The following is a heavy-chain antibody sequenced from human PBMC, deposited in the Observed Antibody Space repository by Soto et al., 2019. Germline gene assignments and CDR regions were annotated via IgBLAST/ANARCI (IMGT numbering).Heavy chain of an antibody. CDR2: IYYSGST. J-gene: IGHJ6*02. V-gene: IGHV4-31*03. D-gene: IGHD3-10*01. CDR1: GGSISSGGYY. Sequence: PSETLSLTCTVSGGSISSGGYYWSWIRQHPGKGLEWIGYIYYSGSTYYNPSLKSRVTISVDTSKNQFSLKLSSVTAADTAVYYCAREPIWIGELSEDGMDLWGQGTTVTVSS. CDR3: AREPIWIGELSEDGMDL.